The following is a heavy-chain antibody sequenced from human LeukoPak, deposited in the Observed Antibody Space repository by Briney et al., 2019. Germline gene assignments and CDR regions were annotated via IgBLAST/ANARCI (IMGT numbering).Heavy chain of an antibody. CDR2: IIPIFGTA. Sequence: SVKVSCKASGGTFSSYAISWVRQAPGQGLEWMGGIIPIFGTANYAQKFQGRVTITTDESTSTAYMELSSLRSEDTAVYYCARDALVGATHFDYWGQGTLVTVSS. J-gene: IGHJ4*02. D-gene: IGHD1-26*01. CDR3: ARDALVGATHFDY. V-gene: IGHV1-69*05. CDR1: GGTFSSYA.